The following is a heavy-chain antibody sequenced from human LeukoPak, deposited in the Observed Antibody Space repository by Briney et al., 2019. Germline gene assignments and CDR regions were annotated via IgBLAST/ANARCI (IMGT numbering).Heavy chain of an antibody. CDR3: ARDCPPQYSSGWYAWFDP. V-gene: IGHV3-20*04. D-gene: IGHD6-19*01. Sequence: PGGSLRLSCAASGFTFDDYGMSWVRQAPGKGLEWVSGINWNGGSTGYADSVKGRFTISRDNAKNSLYLQMNSLRAEDTALYYCARDCPPQYSSGWYAWFDPWGQGTLVTVSS. J-gene: IGHJ5*02. CDR1: GFTFDDYG. CDR2: INWNGGST.